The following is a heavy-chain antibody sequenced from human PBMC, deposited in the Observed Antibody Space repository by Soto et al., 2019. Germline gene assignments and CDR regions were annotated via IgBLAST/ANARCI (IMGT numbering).Heavy chain of an antibody. D-gene: IGHD5-18*01. CDR1: GGSIRSGGYY. CDR2: VYYSGNT. CDR3: ARDRLMATAGTARHYFGLDV. V-gene: IGHV4-31*03. J-gene: IGHJ6*02. Sequence: SETLSLTCTVSGGSIRSGGYYWSWVRQNPRRGLEWIGNVYYSGNTYYNPSLKSRLTISVDTSKNQFSLNLSSVTAADTAVYYCARDRLMATAGTARHYFGLDVWGQGTTVTVSS.